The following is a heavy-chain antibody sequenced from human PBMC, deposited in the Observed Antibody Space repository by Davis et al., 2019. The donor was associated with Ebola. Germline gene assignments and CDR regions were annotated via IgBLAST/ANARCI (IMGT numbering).Heavy chain of an antibody. V-gene: IGHV3-64*01. Sequence: GGSLRLSCAASGFTFSNYAMYWVRQAPGKGLEYVSAISSNGDTTFYANSVKDRFTISRDNPKNTLNLQMGSLRAEDMAVYYCARDAAYCNGIVCPSEYWGQGTLVTVSS. D-gene: IGHD2/OR15-2a*01. CDR1: GFTFSNYA. CDR2: ISSNGDTT. CDR3: ARDAAYCNGIVCPSEY. J-gene: IGHJ4*02.